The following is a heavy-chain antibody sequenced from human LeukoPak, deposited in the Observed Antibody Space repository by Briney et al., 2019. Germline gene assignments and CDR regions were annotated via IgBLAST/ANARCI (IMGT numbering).Heavy chain of an antibody. Sequence: ASVKVSCKASGYTFTSYGISWVRQAPGQGLEWMGWISAYNGNANYAQKLQGRVTMTTDTSTSTAYMELRSLRSDDTAVYYCARGWIGDYVGYFDYWGQGTLVTVSS. D-gene: IGHD4-17*01. CDR3: ARGWIGDYVGYFDY. V-gene: IGHV1-18*01. J-gene: IGHJ4*02. CDR2: ISAYNGNA. CDR1: GYTFTSYG.